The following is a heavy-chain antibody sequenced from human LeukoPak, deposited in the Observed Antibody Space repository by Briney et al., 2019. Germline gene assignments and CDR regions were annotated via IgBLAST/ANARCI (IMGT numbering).Heavy chain of an antibody. D-gene: IGHD1-26*01. CDR2: IYSRGST. CDR1: GASISGSGYY. J-gene: IGHJ4*02. CDR3: VKSGGYGLIDY. V-gene: IGHV4-39*01. Sequence: PSETLSLTCAVSGASISGSGYYWGWIRQPPGKGLEWIGNIYSRGSTYYNASLQSRVTISIDTSKNQFSLRLSSVTAADTAMYYCVKSGGYGLIDYWGQGTRVTVSS.